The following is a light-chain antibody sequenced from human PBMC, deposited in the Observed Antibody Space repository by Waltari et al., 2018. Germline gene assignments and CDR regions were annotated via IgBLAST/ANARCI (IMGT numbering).Light chain of an antibody. CDR3: TSYTSSHSLV. V-gene: IGLV2-14*03. CDR2: DIS. Sequence: QSALTQPASVSGSPGQSITISCTGTSRDVGNYNWLSWYQQHPGKAPKVVIFDISYRPSGFSNRFSGSKSGNTASLTISGLQAEDEADYYCTSYTSSHSLVFGTGTKVTVL. J-gene: IGLJ1*01. CDR1: SRDVGNYNW.